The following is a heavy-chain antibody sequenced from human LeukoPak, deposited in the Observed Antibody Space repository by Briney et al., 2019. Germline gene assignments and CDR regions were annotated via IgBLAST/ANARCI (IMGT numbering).Heavy chain of an antibody. CDR2: ISGSGGTT. J-gene: IGHJ6*03. CDR3: ARSFAGYLPVDIVAKGGYYYYYMDV. CDR1: GFSFTSYG. D-gene: IGHD5-12*01. V-gene: IGHV3-23*01. Sequence: GGSLRLSCAASGFSFTSYGMNWVRQAPGKGLEWVSAISGSGGTTYYADSVKGRFTISRDNSKNTLYLQMGSLRAEDMAVYYCARSFAGYLPVDIVAKGGYYYYYMDVWGKGTTVTVSS.